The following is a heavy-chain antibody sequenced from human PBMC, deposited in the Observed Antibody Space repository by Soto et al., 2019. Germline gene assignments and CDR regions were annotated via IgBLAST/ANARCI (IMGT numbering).Heavy chain of an antibody. D-gene: IGHD5-18*01. CDR3: AKGSTYSFYFDH. CDR2: IIGNSGTT. J-gene: IGHJ4*01. Sequence: GGSLRLSCVASGFSFSSYDMSWVRQATGKGLEWVSFIIGNSGTTYYADSVKGRFTISRDNSKNTLYLQMSRLGAEDTAAYYCAKGSTYSFYFDHWGQGTLVTVS. V-gene: IGHV3-23*01. CDR1: GFSFSSYD.